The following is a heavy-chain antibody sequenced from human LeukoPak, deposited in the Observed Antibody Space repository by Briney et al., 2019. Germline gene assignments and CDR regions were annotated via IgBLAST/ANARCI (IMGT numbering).Heavy chain of an antibody. CDR3: AREGLYYDSSGSLGY. CDR1: GGSSSDYF. CDR2: INHGGST. J-gene: IGHJ4*02. Sequence: SSETLSLTCAVYGGSSSDYFWSWIRQPPGKGLEWIGEINHGGSTNYNPSLKSRITISVDTSKNQFSLKLSSMTAADTAVYYCAREGLYYDSSGSLGYWGQGTLVTVFS. D-gene: IGHD3-22*01. V-gene: IGHV4-34*01.